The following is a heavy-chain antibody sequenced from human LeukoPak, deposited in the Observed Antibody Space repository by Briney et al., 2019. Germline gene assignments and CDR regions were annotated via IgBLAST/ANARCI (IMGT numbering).Heavy chain of an antibody. Sequence: PGGSLRLSCAASGFTFSTYGMHWVRQAPGKGLEWVAGITHDGSNKYYAVPEKGRFTISRDDSENTLYLHMDSLRVGDTAVYYCALGFCGSASCYTGYWGQGTLVTVSS. CDR1: GFTFSTYG. CDR2: ITHDGSNK. J-gene: IGHJ4*02. V-gene: IGHV3-33*05. D-gene: IGHD2-2*02. CDR3: ALGFCGSASCYTGY.